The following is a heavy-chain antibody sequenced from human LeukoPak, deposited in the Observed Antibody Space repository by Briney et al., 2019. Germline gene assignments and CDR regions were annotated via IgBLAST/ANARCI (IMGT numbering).Heavy chain of an antibody. CDR3: AREQTFPYFDS. CDR2: IYSGGST. Sequence: GGSLRLSCAASGFTVSKNYMNWVRQAPGKGLEWVSVIYSGGSTYYADSVKGRFTISRDNSENTLYLQMNSLRAEDTAVYYCAREQTFPYFDSWGQGTLVTVSS. V-gene: IGHV3-66*01. CDR1: GFTVSKNY. J-gene: IGHJ4*02. D-gene: IGHD3-16*01.